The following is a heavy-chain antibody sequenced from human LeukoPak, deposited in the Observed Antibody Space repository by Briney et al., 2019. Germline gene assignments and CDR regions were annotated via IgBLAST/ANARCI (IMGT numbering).Heavy chain of an antibody. CDR1: GFTFSSYG. Sequence: GGSLRLSCAASGFTFSSYGMHWVRQAPGKGLEWVAVISYDGSNKYYADSVKGRFTISRDNSKNTLYLQMTSLRAEDTAVYYCAKLKWLTTGNFDYWGQGTLVTVSS. J-gene: IGHJ4*02. D-gene: IGHD5-12*01. CDR3: AKLKWLTTGNFDY. CDR2: ISYDGSNK. V-gene: IGHV3-30*18.